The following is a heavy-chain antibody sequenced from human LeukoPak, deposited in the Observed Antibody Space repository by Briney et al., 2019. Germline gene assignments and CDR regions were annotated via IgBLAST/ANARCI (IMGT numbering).Heavy chain of an antibody. CDR3: ARKERWLQSSGYYYGMDV. Sequence: NPSGTLSLTCAVSGGSISSSNWWSWVRQPPGKGLEWIGEIYHSGSTNYNPSLKSRVTISVDKSKNQFSLKLSSVTDADTAVYYCARKERWLQSSGYYYGMDVWGQGTTVTVSS. J-gene: IGHJ6*02. V-gene: IGHV4-4*02. CDR1: GGSISSSNW. D-gene: IGHD5-24*01. CDR2: IYHSGST.